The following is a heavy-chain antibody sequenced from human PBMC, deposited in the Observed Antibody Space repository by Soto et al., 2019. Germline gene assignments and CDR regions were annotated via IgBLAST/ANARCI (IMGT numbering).Heavy chain of an antibody. V-gene: IGHV4-30-4*01. D-gene: IGHD2-8*01. CDR1: GGSISGGVHS. CDR2: IFDSGST. Sequence: QVQLQESGPGLVKPSETLSLTCTVSGGSISGGVHSWSWIRQPPGKGLEWIGHIFDSGSTYYNPSVKCRLTIQVNTPKTHFPLRLSAVPAEDTAVYYGAKDIMPLTNDWYFDLWGRGPLVTVPS. J-gene: IGHJ2*01. CDR3: AKDIMPLTNDWYFDL.